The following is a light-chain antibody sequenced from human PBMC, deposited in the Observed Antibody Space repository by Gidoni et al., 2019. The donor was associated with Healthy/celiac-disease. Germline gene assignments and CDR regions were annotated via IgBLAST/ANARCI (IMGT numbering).Light chain of an antibody. CDR3: QQSYQTAYT. V-gene: IGKV1-39*01. J-gene: IGKJ2*01. CDR2: AAS. Sequence: LQVTQSPSSLPASVGDRVTITCRASQSNNSYLDWYQQKPGKAPKLLLYAASSLQSGVPSRFSGSGSGTDFTLTISSLHPEDLATYYCQQSYQTAYTFXQXTKLEIK. CDR1: QSNNSY.